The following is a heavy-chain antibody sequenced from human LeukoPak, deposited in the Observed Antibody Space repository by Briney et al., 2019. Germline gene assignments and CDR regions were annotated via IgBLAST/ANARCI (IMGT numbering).Heavy chain of an antibody. CDR3: VRRGDASSGWGDHDF. J-gene: IGHJ4*02. CDR1: GFTFSSYA. Sequence: GGSLRLSCAASGFTFSSYAMSWVRQAPGKGLEWVSTIGGSGDKTFYADSVKGRFTISRDNSKHMVHLQMNSLTGEDTALYYCVRRGDASSGWGDHDFWGQGALVTVSS. V-gene: IGHV3-23*01. D-gene: IGHD6-19*01. CDR2: IGGSGDKT.